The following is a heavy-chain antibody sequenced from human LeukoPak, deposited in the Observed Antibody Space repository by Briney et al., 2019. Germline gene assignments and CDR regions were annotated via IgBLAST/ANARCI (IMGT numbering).Heavy chain of an antibody. CDR2: ISWNSGSI. CDR3: AKIKRQWLASDAFDI. J-gene: IGHJ3*02. CDR1: GFTFDDYA. V-gene: IGHV3-9*01. D-gene: IGHD6-19*01. Sequence: GGSLRLSCAASGFTFDDYAMHWVRQAPGKGLEWVSGISWNSGSIGYADSVKGRFTISRDNAKNSLYLQMNSLRAEDTALYYCAKIKRQWLASDAFDIWGQGTMVTVSS.